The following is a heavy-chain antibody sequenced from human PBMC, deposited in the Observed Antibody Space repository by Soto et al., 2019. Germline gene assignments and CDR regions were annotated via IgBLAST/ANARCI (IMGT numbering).Heavy chain of an antibody. J-gene: IGHJ6*02. Sequence: GASVKVSCKASGYTFTSYFISWVRQAPGQGLEWMGWIIPIFGTANYAQKFQGRVTITADESTSTAYMELSSLRSEDTAVYYCALRPPYDFWSGYYTSYYYYGMDVWGQGTTVTVSS. D-gene: IGHD3-3*01. CDR3: ALRPPYDFWSGYYTSYYYYGMDV. CDR1: GYTFTSYF. CDR2: IIPIFGTA. V-gene: IGHV1-69*13.